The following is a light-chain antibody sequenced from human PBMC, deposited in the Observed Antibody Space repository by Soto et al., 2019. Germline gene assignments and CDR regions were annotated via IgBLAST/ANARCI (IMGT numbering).Light chain of an antibody. Sequence: EIVLTQSPGTLSLSPGERATLSCRASQSVSSSYLAWYQQKPGQAPRLLIYGASSRATGIPDRFSGSGSGTDFTLSISRLEPEDFAVYYCQHYVGSSIVGPGTKVDIK. V-gene: IGKV3-20*01. CDR3: QHYVGSSI. CDR2: GAS. J-gene: IGKJ3*01. CDR1: QSVSSSY.